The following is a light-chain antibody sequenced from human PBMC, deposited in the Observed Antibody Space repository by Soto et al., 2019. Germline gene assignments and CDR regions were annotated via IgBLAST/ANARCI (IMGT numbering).Light chain of an antibody. J-gene: IGKJ1*01. V-gene: IGKV1-5*03. CDR1: QSISNW. CDR2: KAS. CDR3: QQYNSYSRT. Sequence: DIPLTQSPSTLSASVGDRVTITCRASQSISNWLAWYQQKPGRAPKLLIYKASTLESGVPSRFSGSGSGTEFTLTISSLQPDDFATYCCQQYNSYSRTFGQGTKVEI.